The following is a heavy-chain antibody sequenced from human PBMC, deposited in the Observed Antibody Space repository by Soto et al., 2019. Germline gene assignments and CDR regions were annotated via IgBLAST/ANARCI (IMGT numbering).Heavy chain of an antibody. CDR1: GFTFSRYV. CDR3: ARPDGDYFYNHMDA. V-gene: IGHV3-23*01. D-gene: IGHD3-10*01. J-gene: IGHJ6*03. CDR2: ISGNGGGT. Sequence: EVQLLESGGGLVQPGGSLRLSCAASGFTFSRYVMAWVRQAPGKGLEWVSVISGNGGGTYYADSVKGRFTISRDNSRDTLYLQMKGLRAEDTAVYYCARPDGDYFYNHMDAWGAGTTITVSS.